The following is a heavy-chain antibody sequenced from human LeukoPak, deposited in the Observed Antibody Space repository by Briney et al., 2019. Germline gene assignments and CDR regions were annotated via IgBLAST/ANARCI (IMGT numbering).Heavy chain of an antibody. Sequence: GASVKVSCKASGGSFSSYSISWVRQAPGQGLEWMGGIIPIFGTANYAQTFQGRVTITADESRSTAYMELSSLRSEDTAVYYCARDKSSSWYGWFDPWGQGTLVTVSS. J-gene: IGHJ5*02. CDR1: GGSFSSYS. V-gene: IGHV1-69*13. CDR3: ARDKSSSWYGWFDP. D-gene: IGHD6-13*01. CDR2: IIPIFGTA.